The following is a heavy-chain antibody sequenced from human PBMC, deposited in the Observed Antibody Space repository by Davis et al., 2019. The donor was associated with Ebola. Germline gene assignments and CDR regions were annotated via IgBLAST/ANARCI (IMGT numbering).Heavy chain of an antibody. CDR3: ARVGAATGGELDY. Sequence: SETLSLTCTVSAGSIASSSYYWAWIRQPPGKGLEWIGRIYYSGTTYYNPSLQSRVTISLDTSKNQFFLKLNYMTVADTAVYYCARVGAATGGELDYWGQGSLVTVSS. CDR1: AGSIASSSYY. J-gene: IGHJ4*02. D-gene: IGHD3-16*01. V-gene: IGHV4-39*07. CDR2: IYYSGTT.